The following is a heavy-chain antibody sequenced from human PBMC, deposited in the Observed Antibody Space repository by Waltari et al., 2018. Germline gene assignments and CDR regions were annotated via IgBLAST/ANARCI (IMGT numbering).Heavy chain of an antibody. CDR1: GFTFDEYA. J-gene: IGHJ4*02. CDR3: VKRASGAKRYFDY. D-gene: IGHD3-10*01. V-gene: IGHV3-9*01. Sequence: EVQLVESGGALVQPGRSLRLSCAASGFTFDEYAMHWVRQAPGKGLEWVSGISSQSAAIVYADFAKGRFTVSRDNAETSLYLQMNSLRAEDTAFYYCVKRASGAKRYFDYWGQGTLVTVSS. CDR2: ISSQSAAI.